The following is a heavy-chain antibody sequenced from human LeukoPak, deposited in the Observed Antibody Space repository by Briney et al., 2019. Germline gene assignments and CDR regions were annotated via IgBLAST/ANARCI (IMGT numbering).Heavy chain of an antibody. V-gene: IGHV4-59*02. D-gene: IGHD6-19*01. Sequence: SETLSLTCTVSGGSVSSYYWNSIRQPPGKGLEWIGYMYYSGSTNYNPALTSRVTISVDTSKHQFSLKLSSVTAADTAVYYCARASSGWSYDYWGQGTLVTVSS. CDR2: MYYSGST. CDR1: GGSVSSYY. J-gene: IGHJ4*02. CDR3: ARASSGWSYDY.